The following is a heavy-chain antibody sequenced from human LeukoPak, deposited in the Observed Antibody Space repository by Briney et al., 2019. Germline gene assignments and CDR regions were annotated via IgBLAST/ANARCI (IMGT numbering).Heavy chain of an antibody. CDR1: GGSLSSYY. J-gene: IGHJ5*02. Sequence: SGTLSLTRTVSGGSLSSYYCSWVPQPAGEGLEWIGRIYTSGSTNYNPSLKSRVTMSVDTSKNQFSLKLSSVTAADTAVYYCAREDTAMVSYWFDPWGQGTLVTASS. D-gene: IGHD5-18*01. V-gene: IGHV4-4*07. CDR3: AREDTAMVSYWFDP. CDR2: IYTSGST.